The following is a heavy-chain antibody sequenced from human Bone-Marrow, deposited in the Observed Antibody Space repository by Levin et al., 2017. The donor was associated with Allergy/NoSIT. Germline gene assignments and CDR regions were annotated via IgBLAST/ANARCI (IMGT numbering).Heavy chain of an antibody. CDR2: IYHSGGT. CDR1: GGSITSTNW. D-gene: IGHD2-21*02. J-gene: IGHJ4*02. CDR3: ARESGGDGLRYFDY. Sequence: GSLRLSCAVSGGSITSTNWWSWVRQSPGKGLEWIGEIYHSGGTTYNPSLKTRLIISVDKSRNQFSLNLSSVTAADTAIYYCARESGGDGLRYFDYWGQGTLVTVSS. V-gene: IGHV4-4*02.